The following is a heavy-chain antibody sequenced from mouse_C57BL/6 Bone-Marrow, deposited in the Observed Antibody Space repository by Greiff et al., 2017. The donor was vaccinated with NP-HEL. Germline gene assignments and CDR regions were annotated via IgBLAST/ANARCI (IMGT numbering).Heavy chain of an antibody. CDR1: GFNIKDYY. V-gene: IGHV14-2*01. CDR2: IDPEDGET. CDR3: ARRGITTVVATPSWYFDV. D-gene: IGHD1-1*01. J-gene: IGHJ1*03. Sequence: EVQLVESGAELVKPGASVKLSCTASGFNIKDYYMHWVKQRTEQGLEWIGRIDPEDGETKYAPKFQGKATITADTSSNTAYLQLSSLTSEDTAVYYCARRGITTVVATPSWYFDVWGTGTTVTVSS.